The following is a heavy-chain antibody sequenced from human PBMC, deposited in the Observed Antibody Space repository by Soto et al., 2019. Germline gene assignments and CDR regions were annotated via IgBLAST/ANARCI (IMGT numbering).Heavy chain of an antibody. CDR1: GFTFSSYW. V-gene: IGHV3-7*01. Sequence: EVQLVESGGGLVQPGGSLRLSCAASGFTFSSYWMSWVRQAPGKGLECVANIKQDGSEKYYVDSVKGRFTISRDNAKNSLYLQMNSLRAEDTAVYYCARGRDYDFWSGYWYYVDYWGQGTLVTVSS. CDR3: ARGRDYDFWSGYWYYVDY. CDR2: IKQDGSEK. D-gene: IGHD3-3*01. J-gene: IGHJ4*02.